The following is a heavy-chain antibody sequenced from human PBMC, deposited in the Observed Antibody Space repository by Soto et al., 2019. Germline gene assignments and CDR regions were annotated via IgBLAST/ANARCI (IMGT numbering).Heavy chain of an antibody. CDR2: IYHRRST. V-gene: IGHV4-38-2*01. Sequence: SETLYLTCAVSGYSISSGYYWGWIRQLPGKGLEWIGSIYHRRSTYYTPSLTSRVTISVDTSKNQCSLKLSSVTAADTGVYYCASSSSSYSDYWGQGTLVTVSS. J-gene: IGHJ4*02. CDR1: GYSISSGYY. D-gene: IGHD6-6*01. CDR3: ASSSSSYSDY.